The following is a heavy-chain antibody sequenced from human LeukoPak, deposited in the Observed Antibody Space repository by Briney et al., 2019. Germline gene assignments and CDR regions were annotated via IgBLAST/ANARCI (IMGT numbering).Heavy chain of an antibody. V-gene: IGHV3-48*01. CDR3: ARDAGNSGYGCDL. CDR1: GFIFSQYS. Sequence: GGSLRLSCAASGFIFSQYSMNWVRQAPGKGLEWVSHIRSSSETFYADSVKGRFTISRDNARNSLYLQMNNLRGEDTAIYYCARDAGNSGYGCDLWGQGTTVTVSS. J-gene: IGHJ6*02. D-gene: IGHD5-12*01. CDR2: IRSSSET.